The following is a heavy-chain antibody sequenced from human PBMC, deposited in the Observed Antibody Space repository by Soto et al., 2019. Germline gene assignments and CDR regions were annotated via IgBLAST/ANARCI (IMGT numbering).Heavy chain of an antibody. V-gene: IGHV3-23*01. CDR1: GFTFSIYN. CDR2: ITGSGLTT. D-gene: IGHD1-26*01. J-gene: IGHJ4*02. CDR3: ARAVSGSIRYFDY. Sequence: PGGSLRLSCAVSGFTFSIYNMNWVRQAPGKGLEWVSTITGSGLTTYYADSVKGRFTISRDNSKNTLYLQMNSLRVEDTAEYYCARAVSGSIRYFDYWGQGTLVTVSS.